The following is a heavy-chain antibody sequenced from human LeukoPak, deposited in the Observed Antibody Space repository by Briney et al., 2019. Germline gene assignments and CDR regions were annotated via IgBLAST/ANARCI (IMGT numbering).Heavy chain of an antibody. CDR1: GGSISSYY. V-gene: IGHV4-59*01. CDR2: IYYSGST. J-gene: IGHJ5*02. CDR3: ARVGWTICGGDCYWDWFDP. Sequence: PSETLSLTCTVSGGSISSYYWSWIRQPPGKGLEWIGYIYYSGSTNYNPSLKSRVTISVDTSKNQFSLKLSSVTAADTAVYYCARVGWTICGGDCYWDWFDPWGQGTLVTVSS. D-gene: IGHD2-21*02.